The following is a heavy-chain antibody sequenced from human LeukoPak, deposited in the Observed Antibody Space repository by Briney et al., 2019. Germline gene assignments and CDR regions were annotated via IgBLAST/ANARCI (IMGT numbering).Heavy chain of an antibody. J-gene: IGHJ4*02. CDR3: ASLDYGSGMDIDY. D-gene: IGHD3-10*01. Sequence: SETLSLTCTVSGGSISSGDYYWSWIRQPPGKGLEWIGYIYYSGSTYYNPSLKSRVTISVDTSKNQFSLKLSSVTAADTAVYYCASLDYGSGMDIDYWGQGTLVTVSS. CDR2: IYYSGST. CDR1: GGSISSGDYY. V-gene: IGHV4-30-4*01.